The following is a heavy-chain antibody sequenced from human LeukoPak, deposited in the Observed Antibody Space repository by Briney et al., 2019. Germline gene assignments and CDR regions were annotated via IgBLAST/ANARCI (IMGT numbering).Heavy chain of an antibody. CDR2: ISVYNGNT. Sequence: ASVKVSCKASGFSFSSFGFSWVRQAPGQGLEWMGWISVYNGNTNYAQQLQGRVTMTTDTSTSTAYMELRGLKSDDTAIYYCAGELGEWGVFDYWGQGTLVTVSS. D-gene: IGHD3-10*01. CDR3: AGELGEWGVFDY. J-gene: IGHJ4*02. CDR1: GFSFSSFG. V-gene: IGHV1-18*01.